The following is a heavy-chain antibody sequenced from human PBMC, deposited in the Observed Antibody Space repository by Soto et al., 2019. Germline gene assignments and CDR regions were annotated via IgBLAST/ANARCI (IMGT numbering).Heavy chain of an antibody. J-gene: IGHJ4*02. CDR2: ISYTSSSA. D-gene: IGHD3-22*01. CDR3: ARGAMIVGAQSDGYFDY. CDR1: GFTFSDYY. Sequence: GGSLRLSCEASGFTFSDYYMSWIRQAPGKGLEWVSYISYTSSSANYADSVKGRFSISRDNGKKSLYLQMNSLRAEDTAIYYCARGAMIVGAQSDGYFDYWGQGALVTAPQ. V-gene: IGHV3-11*06.